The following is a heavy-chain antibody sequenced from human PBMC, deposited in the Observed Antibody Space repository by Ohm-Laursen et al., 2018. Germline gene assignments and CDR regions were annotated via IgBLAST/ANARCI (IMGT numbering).Heavy chain of an antibody. V-gene: IGHV4-59*11. CDR2: IYHSGST. CDR1: GGSISNQY. D-gene: IGHD3-16*01. J-gene: IGHJ6*02. Sequence: GTLSLTCTVSGGSISNQYWNWVRQSPGKGLEWIGYIYHSGSTKYNPFFNSRVTISVDTSQNQFSLNLRSVTTADTAVYYCASGHNYGYDNYYYGMDVWGQGTTVTVPS. CDR3: ASGHNYGYDNYYYGMDV.